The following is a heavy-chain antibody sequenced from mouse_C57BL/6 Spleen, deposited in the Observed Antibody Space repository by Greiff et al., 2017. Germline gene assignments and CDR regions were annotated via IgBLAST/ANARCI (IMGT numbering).Heavy chain of an antibody. J-gene: IGHJ1*03. D-gene: IGHD1-1*01. CDR1: GYTFTSYG. V-gene: IGHV1-81*01. CDR2: IYPRSGNT. Sequence: VQLQESGAELARPGASVKLSCKASGYTFTSYGISWVKQRTGQGLEWIGEIYPRSGNTYYNEKFKGKATLTADKSSSTAYMELRSLTSEDSAVYFCARRGTTVWYFDVWGTGTTVTVSS. CDR3: ARRGTTVWYFDV.